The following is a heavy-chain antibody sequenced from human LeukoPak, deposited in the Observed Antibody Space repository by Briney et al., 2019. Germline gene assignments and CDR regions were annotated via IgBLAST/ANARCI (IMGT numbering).Heavy chain of an antibody. Sequence: GSSVKVSCKASGGTFSSYAISWVRQAPGQGLEWMGRIIPILGIANYAQKFQGRVTITAGKSTSTAYMELSSLRSEDTAVYYCARDLDDFWSGYPSPYDAFDIWGQGTMVTVSS. CDR2: IIPILGIA. CDR1: GGTFSSYA. CDR3: ARDLDDFWSGYPSPYDAFDI. J-gene: IGHJ3*02. V-gene: IGHV1-69*04. D-gene: IGHD3-3*01.